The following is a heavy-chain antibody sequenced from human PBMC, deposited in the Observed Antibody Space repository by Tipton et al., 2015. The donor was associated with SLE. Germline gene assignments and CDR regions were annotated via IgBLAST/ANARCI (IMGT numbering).Heavy chain of an antibody. J-gene: IGHJ4*02. CDR2: IFSTGIT. Sequence: TLSLTCSVSGVSISRGSYFWTWIRQPAGKGLERVGHIFSTGITDYNPSLKSRVSISADTSKNQFSLNLDSMTVADTAVYYCARDSHTDYDDFYVDSWGQGTLVTVSS. CDR3: ARDSHTDYDDFYVDS. D-gene: IGHD4-17*01. V-gene: IGHV4-61*09. CDR1: GVSISRGSYF.